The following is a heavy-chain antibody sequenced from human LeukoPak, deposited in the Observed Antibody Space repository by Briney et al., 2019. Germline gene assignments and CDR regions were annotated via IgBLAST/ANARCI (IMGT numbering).Heavy chain of an antibody. V-gene: IGHV4-34*01. CDR3: ARAGVVTMVRGVISY. D-gene: IGHD3-10*01. CDR1: GGSFSGCY. J-gene: IGHJ4*02. CDR2: INHSGST. Sequence: SETLSLTCAVYGGSFSGCYWSWIRQPPGKGLEWIGEINHSGSTNYNPSLKSRVTISVDTSKNQFSLKLSSVTAADTAVYYCARAGVVTMVRGVISYWGQGTLVTVSS.